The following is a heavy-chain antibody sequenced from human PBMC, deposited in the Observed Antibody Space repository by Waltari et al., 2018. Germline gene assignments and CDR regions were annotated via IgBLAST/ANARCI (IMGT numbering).Heavy chain of an antibody. CDR1: GISFRQYW. Sequence: EVLLVESGGDLVQPGGSLRLSCATSGISFRQYWMSWVRQSPGKGLEWVATIKHDGTDKYYVDSVKGRFTVSRDNAKSSLYLQMNSLRVEDTAIYYCARDQADGTIAYFEYWGQGTLVTVSS. D-gene: IGHD6-13*01. V-gene: IGHV3-7*01. J-gene: IGHJ4*02. CDR3: ARDQADGTIAYFEY. CDR2: IKHDGTDK.